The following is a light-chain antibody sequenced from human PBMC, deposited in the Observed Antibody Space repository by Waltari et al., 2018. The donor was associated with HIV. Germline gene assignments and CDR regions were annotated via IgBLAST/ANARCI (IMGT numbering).Light chain of an antibody. CDR2: AVN. CDR1: SSVVGSYSS. J-gene: IGLJ3*02. CDR3: NSYTSISTWV. Sequence: QSALTQPASVSGSPGQSITISCTASSSVVGSYSSVSWYQQHPGNAPKLIIYAVNYRPSGVSNRFSGSKSGNTASLTISGLQAEDEADYYCNSYTSISTWVFGGGTKLTVL. V-gene: IGLV2-14*01.